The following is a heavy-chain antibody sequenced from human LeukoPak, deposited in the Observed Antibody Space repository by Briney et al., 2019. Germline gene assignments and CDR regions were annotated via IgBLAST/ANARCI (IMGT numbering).Heavy chain of an antibody. V-gene: IGHV3-30-3*01. CDR2: ISYDGSNK. J-gene: IGHJ4*02. D-gene: IGHD6-13*01. CDR3: ANYVQKLVPSDY. CDR1: GFTFSSYA. Sequence: GGSLRLSCAASGFTFSSYAMHWVRQAPGKGLEWVAVISYDGSNKYYADSVKGRFTISRDNSKNTLFLQMNSLRAEDTAVYYCANYVQKLVPSDYWGQGTLVTVSS.